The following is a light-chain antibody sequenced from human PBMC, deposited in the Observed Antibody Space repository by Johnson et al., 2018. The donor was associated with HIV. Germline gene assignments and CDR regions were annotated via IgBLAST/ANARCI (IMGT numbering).Light chain of an antibody. CDR3: GTWDSSLSAYV. V-gene: IGLV1-51*01. CDR1: SSNIGNNY. CDR2: DNN. J-gene: IGLJ1*01. Sequence: QSVLTQPPSVSAAPGQKVTISCSGSSSNIGNNYVSWYQQVPGTAPKLLIYDNNKRPSVIPDQFSGSKSGTSATLGITGLQTGDEADYYCGTWDSSLSAYVFGTGTKVTVL.